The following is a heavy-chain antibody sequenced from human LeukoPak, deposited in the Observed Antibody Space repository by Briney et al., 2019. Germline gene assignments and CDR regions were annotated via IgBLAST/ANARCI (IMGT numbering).Heavy chain of an antibody. D-gene: IGHD2-15*01. Sequence: PGGSLRLSCADSGFAFSSYALSWVRQAPGGGLEWVSAISGSGDTTYHADSVKGRFTISRDNSENSLSLQMHRLSAEDTAVDFYKKDTTASWYHRAYMDVWGKGTTVTVSS. CDR1: GFAFSSYA. V-gene: IGHV3-23*01. J-gene: IGHJ6*03. CDR3: KKDTTASWYHRAYMDV. CDR2: ISGSGDTT.